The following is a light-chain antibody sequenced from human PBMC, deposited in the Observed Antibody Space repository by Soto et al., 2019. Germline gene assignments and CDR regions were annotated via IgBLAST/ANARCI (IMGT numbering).Light chain of an antibody. Sequence: EIVMTQSPATLSVSPGERATLSCRASQSVGSHLAWYQHRPGQAPRLLIYGASYRATGIPARFSGSGSGTDFTLTSSSLQSEDLAVYFCQQYDDWLRLTFGGGTKVEIK. CDR2: GAS. J-gene: IGKJ4*01. CDR3: QQYDDWLRLT. CDR1: QSVGSH. V-gene: IGKV3-15*01.